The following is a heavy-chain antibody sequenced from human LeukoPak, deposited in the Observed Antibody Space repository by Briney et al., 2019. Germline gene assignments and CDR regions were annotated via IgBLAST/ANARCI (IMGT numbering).Heavy chain of an antibody. CDR3: ARGRDSYGDY. CDR2: INHSGST. D-gene: IGHD5-18*01. CDR1: GGSFSGYY. J-gene: IGHJ4*02. Sequence: SETLSLTGAVYGGSFSGYYWSWIRQPPGKGLEWIGEINHSGSTNYNPSLKSRVTISVDTSKNQFSLKLSSVTAADTAVYYCARGRDSYGDYWGQGTLVTVSS. V-gene: IGHV4-34*01.